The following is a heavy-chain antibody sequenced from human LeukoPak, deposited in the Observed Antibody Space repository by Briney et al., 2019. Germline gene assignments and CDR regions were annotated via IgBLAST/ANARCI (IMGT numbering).Heavy chain of an antibody. CDR1: GYTFTSYG. CDR2: ISAYNGNT. Sequence: GASVKVSCKASGYTFTSYGISWVRQAPGQGLEWMGWISAYNGNTNYAQKLQGRVTMTRDMSTSTVYMELSSLRSEDTAVYYCARDGYWYCSGGSCLVYYYMDVWGKGTTVTVSS. CDR3: ARDGYWYCSGGSCLVYYYMDV. J-gene: IGHJ6*03. D-gene: IGHD2-15*01. V-gene: IGHV1-18*01.